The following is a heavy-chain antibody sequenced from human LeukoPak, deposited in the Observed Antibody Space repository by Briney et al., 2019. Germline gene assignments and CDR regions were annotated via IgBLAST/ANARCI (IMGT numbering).Heavy chain of an antibody. V-gene: IGHV1-18*01. D-gene: IGHD5-18*01. CDR1: GYSFTNYG. CDR3: ARAPSGFTYGPGDH. CDR2: ISTYDGNA. J-gene: IGHJ4*02. Sequence: ASVKVSFTASGYSFTNYGITWVRQAPGQGLEWMGWISTYDGNANYAQKLQGRVTMTTDTSTITAYMELRSLRSDDTAVYYCARAPSGFTYGPGDHWGQGTLVTVSS.